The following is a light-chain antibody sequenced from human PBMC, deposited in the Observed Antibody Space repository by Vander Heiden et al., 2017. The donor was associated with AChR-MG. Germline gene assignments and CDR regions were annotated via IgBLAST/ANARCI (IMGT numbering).Light chain of an antibody. Sequence: QSVLTQPPSVSGAPGQRVTISRTGSSSNIGAGYDVNCYQHLPGTAPKLLIYGNSNRPSGVPDRFSGSKAGTSASLAITGLQAEDEADYYCQAYDSSLSVVFGGGTKLTVL. CDR2: GNS. CDR1: SSNIGAGYD. CDR3: QAYDSSLSVV. J-gene: IGLJ2*01. V-gene: IGLV1-40*01.